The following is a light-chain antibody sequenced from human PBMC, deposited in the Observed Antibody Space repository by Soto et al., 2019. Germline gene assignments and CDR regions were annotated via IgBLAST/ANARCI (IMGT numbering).Light chain of an antibody. J-gene: IGKJ1*01. CDR1: QSVGSSH. CDR2: GAS. V-gene: IGKV3-20*01. CDR3: QQYDISWT. Sequence: EMVLTQSPGTLSLSPGERATLSCRASQSVGSSHLAWYQQKPGQAPRLLIYGASSRATGIPDRFSGSGSGTDFTLTISRLEPEDFAVYYCQQYDISWTFGQGTKVEIK.